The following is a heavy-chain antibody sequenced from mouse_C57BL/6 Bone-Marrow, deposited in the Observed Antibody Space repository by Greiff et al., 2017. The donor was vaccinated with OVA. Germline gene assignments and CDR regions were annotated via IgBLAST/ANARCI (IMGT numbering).Heavy chain of an antibody. J-gene: IGHJ2*01. CDR1: GYTFTDHT. CDR3: ARRYGSTPYYFDY. CDR2: IYPRDGST. V-gene: IGHV1-78*01. Sequence: VQLQQSDAELVKPGASVKISCKVSGYTFTDHTIHWMKQRPEQGLEWIGYIYPRDGSTKYNEKFKGKATLTADKSSSTASMQLNSLTSEDSAVYFCARRYGSTPYYFDYWGQGTTLTVSS. D-gene: IGHD1-1*01.